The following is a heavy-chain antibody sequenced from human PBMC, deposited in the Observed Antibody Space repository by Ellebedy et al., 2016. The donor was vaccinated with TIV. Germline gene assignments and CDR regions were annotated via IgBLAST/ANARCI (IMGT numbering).Heavy chain of an antibody. CDR2: ISGDGDDR. Sequence: GESLKISXAVSGLTFSNFFMSWVRQAPGKGLEWVSTISGDGDDRHFADSVKGRFTISRDNSKHTVYLQMNSLRVEDTAVYYCRQGHYADYWGRGTLVTVSS. J-gene: IGHJ4*02. CDR1: GLTFSNFF. CDR3: RQGHYADY. V-gene: IGHV3-23*01.